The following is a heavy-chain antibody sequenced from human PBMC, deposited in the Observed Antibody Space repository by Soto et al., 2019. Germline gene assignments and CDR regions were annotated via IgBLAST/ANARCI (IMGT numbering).Heavy chain of an antibody. J-gene: IGHJ6*02. Sequence: QSGGSLRLSCAASGFTFSSYWMSWVRQAPGKGLEWVANIKQDGREKYYVDSVKGRFTISRDNAKNSLYLQMNSLRAEDTAVYYCAREATPNYYYGMDVWGQGTTVTVS. CDR1: GFTFSSYW. CDR2: IKQDGREK. V-gene: IGHV3-7*03. CDR3: AREATPNYYYGMDV.